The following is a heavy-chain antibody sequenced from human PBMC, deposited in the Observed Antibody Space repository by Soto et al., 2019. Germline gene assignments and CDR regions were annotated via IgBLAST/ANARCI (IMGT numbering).Heavy chain of an antibody. D-gene: IGHD4-4*01. Sequence: QVHLQQWGAGLLKPSETLSLTCGVYGGSFGTSYWAWIRQSPEKGLEWIGEINHNGDSNYNPSLMTRVSFPRSMSANLCALKLHPVAAAYRAVYCCARVTSFLYACVICVQWTTLTVSS. CDR2: INHNGDS. CDR1: GGSFGTSY. CDR3: ARVTSFLYACVI. J-gene: IGHJ3*02. V-gene: IGHV4-34*01.